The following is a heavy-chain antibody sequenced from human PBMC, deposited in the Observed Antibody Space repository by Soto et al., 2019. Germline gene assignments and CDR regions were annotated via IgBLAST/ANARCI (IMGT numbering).Heavy chain of an antibody. J-gene: IGHJ4*02. CDR2: ISAYNGNT. Sequence: QVQLVPSGSEVKKPGASVTVSCKASGYTFTSYGISWVRQAPGQGLEWMGWISAYNGNTNYAQKLQGRVTMTTDTSTSRAYTEQRSLRSDDTAVYYSAIDRGSYALDYWGQGTLVTVSS. CDR1: GYTFTSYG. CDR3: AIDRGSYALDY. V-gene: IGHV1-18*01. D-gene: IGHD1-26*01.